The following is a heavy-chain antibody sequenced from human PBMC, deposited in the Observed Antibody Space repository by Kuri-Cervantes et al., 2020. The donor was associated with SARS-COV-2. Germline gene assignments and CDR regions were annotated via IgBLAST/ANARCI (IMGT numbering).Heavy chain of an antibody. J-gene: IGHJ4*02. CDR1: GFTFSSYA. V-gene: IGHV3-30-3*01. CDR2: ISYDGSNK. D-gene: IGHD1-26*01. CDR3: ARVRGGSYYGPFDY. Sequence: GESLKISCAASGFTFSSYAMHWVRQAPGKGLEWVAVISYDGSNKYYADSVKGRFTISRDNAKNSLYLQMNSLRAEDTAVYYCARVRGGSYYGPFDYWGQGTLVTVS.